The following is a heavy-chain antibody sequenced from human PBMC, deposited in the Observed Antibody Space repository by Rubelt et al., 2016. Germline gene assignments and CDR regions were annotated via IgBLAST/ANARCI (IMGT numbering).Heavy chain of an antibody. J-gene: IGHJ4*02. CDR3: AHKFNSGFDH. Sequence: QITLRESGPTLVKPTQTVTLTCTFSGFSLSTTGVGVGWIRQPPGKALEWLALIYWDDDDRYSPSLKNRLTITKDTSKNQVVLTMTNIDPVDTATYHCAHKFNSGFDHWGQGTLVTVSS. D-gene: IGHD6-19*01. CDR1: GFSLSTTGVG. V-gene: IGHV2-5*02. CDR2: IYWDDDD.